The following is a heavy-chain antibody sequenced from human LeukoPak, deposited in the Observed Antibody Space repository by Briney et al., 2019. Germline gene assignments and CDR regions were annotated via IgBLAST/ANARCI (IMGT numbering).Heavy chain of an antibody. V-gene: IGHV4-61*01. J-gene: IGHJ5*01. CDR3: ARGKSGFDS. CDR2: THYSGST. CDR1: GYSISSGYY. Sequence: SETLSLTCTVSGYSISSGYYWGWIRQPPGKGLEWIGYTHYSGSTSYNPSLKSRVTISVDTSKTQVSLKPTSVTAADTAVYYCARGKSGFDSWGQGTLVTVSS.